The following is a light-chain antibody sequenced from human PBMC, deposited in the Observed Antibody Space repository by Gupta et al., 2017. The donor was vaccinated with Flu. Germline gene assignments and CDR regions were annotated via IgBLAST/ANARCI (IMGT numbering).Light chain of an antibody. CDR3: QQYDNRPFT. Sequence: DIQMRQSPSSLCASVGDRVTITCQASQDISNYLNWSQQKPGKAPKLLIYDACNLETGVPSRFSGSGSGTDVTCTISSLQPEDIATYYCQQYDNRPFTFGPGTKVDIK. CDR1: QDISNY. J-gene: IGKJ3*01. V-gene: IGKV1-33*01. CDR2: DAC.